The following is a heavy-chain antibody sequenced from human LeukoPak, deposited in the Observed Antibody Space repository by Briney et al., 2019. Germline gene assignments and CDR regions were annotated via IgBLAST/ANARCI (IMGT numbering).Heavy chain of an antibody. D-gene: IGHD6-19*01. CDR3: ARANRIAIAVAPEGGFDY. CDR1: GGSFSGYY. CDR2: INHSGST. J-gene: IGHJ4*02. V-gene: IGHV4-34*01. Sequence: SETLSLTCAVYGGSFSGYYWSWIRQPPGKGLEWIGEINHSGSTNYNPSLKSRVTISVDTSKNQFSLKLSSVTAADTAVYYCARANRIAIAVAPEGGFDYWGRGTLVTVSS.